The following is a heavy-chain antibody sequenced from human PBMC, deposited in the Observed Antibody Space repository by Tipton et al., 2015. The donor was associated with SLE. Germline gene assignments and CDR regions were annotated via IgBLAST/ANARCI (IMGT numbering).Heavy chain of an antibody. CDR3: AGLYSRHGNHYGMDV. Sequence: GLVKPSETLSLTCTVSGGSISSYYWSWIRQPPGKGLEWIGYIYYSGSTNYNPSLKSRVTISVDTSKNQFSLKLSSVTAEDTAVYYCAGLYSRHGNHYGMDVWGQGTTVTVSS. V-gene: IGHV4-59*01. D-gene: IGHD6-13*01. CDR1: GGSISSYY. J-gene: IGHJ6*02. CDR2: IYYSGST.